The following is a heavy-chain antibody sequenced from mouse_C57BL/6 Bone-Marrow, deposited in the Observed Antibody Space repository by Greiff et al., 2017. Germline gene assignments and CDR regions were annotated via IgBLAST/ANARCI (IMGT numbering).Heavy chain of an antibody. V-gene: IGHV1-54*01. CDR3: ARKVGSSYLYFDY. J-gene: IGHJ2*01. CDR1: GYAFTNYL. D-gene: IGHD1-1*01. CDR2: INPGSGGT. Sequence: QVQLKASGAELVRPGTSVKVSCKASGYAFTNYLIEWVKQRPGQGLEWIGVINPGSGGTNNNEKFKGKATLTANKSSSTAYMQLISLTSEDSAVYFCARKVGSSYLYFDYWGQGTTLTVSS.